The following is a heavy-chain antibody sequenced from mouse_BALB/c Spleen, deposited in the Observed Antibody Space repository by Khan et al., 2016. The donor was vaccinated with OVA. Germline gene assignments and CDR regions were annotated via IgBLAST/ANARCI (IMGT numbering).Heavy chain of an antibody. CDR2: IWGGGGT. J-gene: IGHJ4*01. CDR3: ARAYYRYDGYYAMDY. CDR1: GFSLSRSN. D-gene: IGHD2-14*01. V-gene: IGHV2-6-4*01. Sequence: QVQLKESGPGLVAPSQSLSITCTVSGFSLSRSNIHWVRQPPGKGLEWLGMIWGGGGTDYNSHIKSRLSIRKDNSQRQVLLQMNSLQTDDTAMYYCARAYYRYDGYYAMDYWGQGTSVTVSS.